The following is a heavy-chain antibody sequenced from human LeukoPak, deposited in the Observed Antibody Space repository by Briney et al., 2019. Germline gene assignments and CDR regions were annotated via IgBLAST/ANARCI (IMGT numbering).Heavy chain of an antibody. CDR2: ISAYNGNT. CDR3: ARDGSLCSSTSCYPSYYYYGMDV. CDR1: GYTFTIYG. D-gene: IGHD2-2*01. V-gene: IGHV1-18*01. Sequence: GASVKVSCKASGYTFTIYGISWVRQAPGQGLEWMGWISAYNGNTNYAQKLQGRVTMTTDTSTSTAYMELRSLRSDDTAVYYCARDGSLCSSTSCYPSYYYYGMDVWGQGTTVTVSS. J-gene: IGHJ6*02.